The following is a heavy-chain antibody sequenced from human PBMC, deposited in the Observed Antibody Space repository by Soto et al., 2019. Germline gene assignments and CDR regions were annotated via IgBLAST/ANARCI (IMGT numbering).Heavy chain of an antibody. Sequence: SETLSLTSTVSGCSISSSSYYLGWFRPPPDKGLEWIGSIYYSGSTYYNPSLKSRVTVSVDTSKNQFSLKLSSVTAADTAVYYCALVVVTAIGWFDPWGQGTLVTVSS. CDR2: IYYSGST. D-gene: IGHD2-21*02. CDR1: GCSISSSSYY. V-gene: IGHV4-39*01. CDR3: ALVVVTAIGWFDP. J-gene: IGHJ5*02.